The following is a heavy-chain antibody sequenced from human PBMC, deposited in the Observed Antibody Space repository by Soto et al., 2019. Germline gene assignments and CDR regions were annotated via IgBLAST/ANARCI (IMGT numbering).Heavy chain of an antibody. V-gene: IGHV3-15*01. CDR1: EFTFANSW. J-gene: IGHJ4*02. CDR3: TSLYYGH. Sequence: PWGARRLSCSASEFTFANSWISWVRQAPGKGLEWVVRIKSKADGGTTDYAAPVKGRFTISRDESQNTLYLQMNSLKTEDTAVYYCTSLYYGHWGQGTLVTVS. D-gene: IGHD4-17*01. CDR2: IKSKADGGTT.